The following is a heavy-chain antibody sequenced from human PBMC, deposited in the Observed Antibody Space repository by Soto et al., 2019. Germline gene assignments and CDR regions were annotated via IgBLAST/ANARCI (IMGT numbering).Heavy chain of an antibody. V-gene: IGHV3-74*01. CDR3: ARGPDILTGYSVSYYYGMDV. CDR1: GFTFSSYW. D-gene: IGHD3-9*01. CDR2: INSDGSST. Sequence: GGSLRLSCAASGFTFSSYWMHWVRQAPGKGLVWVSRINSDGSSTSYADSVKGRFTISRDNAKNTLYLQMNSLRAEDTAVYYCARGPDILTGYSVSYYYGMDVWGQGTTVTVS. J-gene: IGHJ6*02.